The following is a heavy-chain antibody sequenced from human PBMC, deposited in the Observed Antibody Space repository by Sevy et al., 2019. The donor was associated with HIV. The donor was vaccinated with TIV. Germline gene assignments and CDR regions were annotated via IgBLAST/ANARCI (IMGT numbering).Heavy chain of an antibody. J-gene: IGHJ4*02. D-gene: IGHD3-22*01. Sequence: ASVKVSCSTSGYTFSVHYIYWVRQAAGQGLEWMGWINPNTGDTNFSPKFRGRVTMTRDSSINTAYMELSRLTSADPAVYFCARLRYSDPSGQYYGGGADYFDYWGQGTLVTVSS. CDR3: ARLRYSDPSGQYYGGGADYFDY. CDR1: GYTFSVHY. CDR2: INPNTGDT. V-gene: IGHV1-2*02.